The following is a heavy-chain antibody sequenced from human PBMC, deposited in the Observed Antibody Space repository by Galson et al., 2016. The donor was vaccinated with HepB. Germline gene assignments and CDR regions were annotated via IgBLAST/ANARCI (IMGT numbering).Heavy chain of an antibody. CDR2: IYYSGST. CDR1: GGSISSDGYF. V-gene: IGHV4-31*03. D-gene: IGHD3-3*01. Sequence: TLSLTCTISGGSISSDGYFWSWIRQHPGKGLEWIGYIYYSGSTYYNSSLKSRVTISMDTSKNQFSLKLSSVTAADTAVYYCARTIGVVMSYFDYWGQGTLVTVSS. CDR3: ARTIGVVMSYFDY. J-gene: IGHJ4*02.